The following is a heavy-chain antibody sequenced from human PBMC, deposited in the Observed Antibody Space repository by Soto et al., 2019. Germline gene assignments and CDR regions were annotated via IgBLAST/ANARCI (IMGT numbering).Heavy chain of an antibody. J-gene: IGHJ4*02. D-gene: IGHD3-22*01. Sequence: GGSLRLSCAASGFTFDDYTMHWVRQAPGKGLEWVSLISWDGGSTYYADSVKGRFTISRDNSKNSLYLQMNSLRTEDTALYYCAKDLRPSSDSSGYYQGFGSDYWGQGTLVTVSS. V-gene: IGHV3-43*01. CDR3: AKDLRPSSDSSGYYQGFGSDY. CDR2: ISWDGGST. CDR1: GFTFDDYT.